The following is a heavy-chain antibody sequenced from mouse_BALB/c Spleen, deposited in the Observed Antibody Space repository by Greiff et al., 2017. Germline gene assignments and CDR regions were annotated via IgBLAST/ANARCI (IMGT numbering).Heavy chain of an antibody. CDR3: AREYGNPLYAMDY. V-gene: IGHV1S56*01. CDR1: GYTFTSYY. J-gene: IGHJ4*01. CDR2: IYPGDGST. Sequence: VQLVESGPELVKPGASVKMSCKASGYTFTSYYIHWVKQRPGQGLEWIGWIYPGDGSTKYNEKFKGKTTLTADKSSSTAYMLLSSLTSEDSAIYFCAREYGNPLYAMDYWGQGTSVTVSS. D-gene: IGHD2-10*02.